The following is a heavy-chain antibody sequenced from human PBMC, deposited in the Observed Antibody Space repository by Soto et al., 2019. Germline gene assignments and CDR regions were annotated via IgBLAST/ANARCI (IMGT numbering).Heavy chain of an antibody. CDR1: GGTFSSYT. D-gene: IGHD4-4*01. CDR3: ATYSNYGVGSTQYYYYYMDV. CDR2: IIPILGIA. J-gene: IGHJ6*03. V-gene: IGHV1-69*02. Sequence: GASVKVSCKASGGTFSSYTISWVRQAPGQGLEWMGRIIPILGIANYAQKFQGRVTITADKSTSTAYMELSSLRSEDTAVYYCATYSNYGVGSTQYYYYYMDVWGKGTTVTVSS.